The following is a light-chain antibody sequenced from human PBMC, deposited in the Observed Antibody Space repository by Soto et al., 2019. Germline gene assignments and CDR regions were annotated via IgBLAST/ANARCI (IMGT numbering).Light chain of an antibody. V-gene: IGKV1-5*01. J-gene: IGKJ1*01. CDR1: QSISVY. CDR3: QQYHSYPWT. Sequence: GDTVTITCRASQSISVYLAWYQQKPGKAPKLLSLESGVPSRFIGSGSGTGFTLTISSLQPDDSASYYCQQYHSYPWTFGQGTRVEIK.